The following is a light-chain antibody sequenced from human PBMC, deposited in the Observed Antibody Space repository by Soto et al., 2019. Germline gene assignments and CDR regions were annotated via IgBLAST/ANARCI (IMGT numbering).Light chain of an antibody. J-gene: IGKJ4*01. CDR1: QGISNW. V-gene: IGKV1-12*01. CDR3: QLTITFFPLS. CDR2: SAS. Sequence: DIQMTQSPSSVSASVGDRVTITCRASQGISNWLAWYQQQPGKAPKLLIYSASTLQSGVPSRFSGGGAGTHFTLIISSLQPEDFATFYCQLTITFFPLSFGGGTKVEIK.